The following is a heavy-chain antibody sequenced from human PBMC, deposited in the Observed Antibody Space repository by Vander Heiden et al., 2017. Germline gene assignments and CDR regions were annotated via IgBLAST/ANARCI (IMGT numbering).Heavy chain of an antibody. V-gene: IGHV5-10-1*03. CDR1: GYTFRNYW. D-gene: IGHD1-26*01. Sequence: EVQLVPSGAEVKKPGESLKISCKGSGYTFRNYWINWVRQKPGKGLEWLGRIDPSDSYTNYSPSFQGHVTISVDNSISTAHLQWGSLKASDSGMYFCARLSANYYGTDWHFDLWGRGTLVTVSS. CDR3: ARLSANYYGTDWHFDL. J-gene: IGHJ2*01. CDR2: IDPSDSYT.